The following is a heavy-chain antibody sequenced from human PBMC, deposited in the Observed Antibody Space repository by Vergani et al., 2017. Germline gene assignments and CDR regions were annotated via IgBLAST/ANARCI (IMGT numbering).Heavy chain of an antibody. CDR3: ARHRPGLIFGVVTQGSCFDY. CDR1: GGSISSSSYY. Sequence: QLQLQESGPGLVKPSETLSLTCTVSGGSISSSSYYWGWIRQPPGKGLGWIGSIYYSGSTYYNPSLKSRVTISVDTSKNQFSLKLSSVTAADTAVYYCARHRPGLIFGVVTQGSCFDYWGQGTLVTVSS. J-gene: IGHJ4*02. CDR2: IYYSGST. D-gene: IGHD3-3*01. V-gene: IGHV4-39*01.